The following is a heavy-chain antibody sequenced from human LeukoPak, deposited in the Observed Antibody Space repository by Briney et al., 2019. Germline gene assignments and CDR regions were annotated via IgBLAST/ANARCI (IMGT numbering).Heavy chain of an antibody. CDR2: INHSGST. CDR3: LGATTRGGDY. D-gene: IGHD1-26*01. Sequence: SETLSLTCAVYGGSFSGYYWSWIRQPPGKGLEWIGEINHSGSTNYNPSLKSRVTISVDTSKNQFSLKLSSVTAADTAVYYCLGATTRGGDYWGQGTLVTVSS. V-gene: IGHV4-34*01. CDR1: GGSFSGYY. J-gene: IGHJ4*02.